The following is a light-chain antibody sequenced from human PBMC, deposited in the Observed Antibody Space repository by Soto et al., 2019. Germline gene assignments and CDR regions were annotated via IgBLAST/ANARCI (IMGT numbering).Light chain of an antibody. CDR1: QSIGTW. V-gene: IGKV1-5*01. Sequence: DIQMTQSPSTVSASVGDRVTITCRASQSIGTWLAWYQEKQGKAPILLIGDASSLEGGVPSRFSGSGSGTEFTLTISGLQPDDFATYYCQRYNTYPWTFGQGTKVDIK. CDR2: DAS. CDR3: QRYNTYPWT. J-gene: IGKJ1*01.